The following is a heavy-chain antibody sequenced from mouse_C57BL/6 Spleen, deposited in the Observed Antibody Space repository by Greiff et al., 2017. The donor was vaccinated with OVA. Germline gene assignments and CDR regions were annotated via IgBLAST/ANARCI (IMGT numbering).Heavy chain of an antibody. J-gene: IGHJ2*01. Sequence: VQLQQPGAELVRPGSSVKLSCKASGYTFTSYWMHWVKQRPIQGLEWIGNIDPSDSETHYNQKFKDKATLTVDKSSSTAYMQLSSLTSEDSAVYYCARKGNGYYVIHFDYWGQGTTLTVSS. CDR3: ARKGNGYYVIHFDY. V-gene: IGHV1-52*01. CDR2: IDPSDSET. CDR1: GYTFTSYW. D-gene: IGHD2-3*01.